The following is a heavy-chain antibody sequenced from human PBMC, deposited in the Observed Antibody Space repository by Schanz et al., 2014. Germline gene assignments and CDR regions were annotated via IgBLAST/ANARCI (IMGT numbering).Heavy chain of an antibody. CDR1: GFTFSTFA. J-gene: IGHJ4*02. CDR2: ISNNGDST. V-gene: IGHV3-64*04. CDR3: ARGGFGEVSYFDY. Sequence: VQLVASGGGLVQPGGSLRLSCSASGFTFSTFAMHWVRQAPGKGLEYISAISNNGDSTYYADSVKGRFTISRDNSKNTVHLQMNSLRAEDTAVYYCARGGFGEVSYFDYWGQGTLVTVSP. D-gene: IGHD3-10*01.